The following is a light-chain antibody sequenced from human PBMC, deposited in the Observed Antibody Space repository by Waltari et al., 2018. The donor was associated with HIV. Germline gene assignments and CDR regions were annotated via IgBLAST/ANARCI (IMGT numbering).Light chain of an antibody. CDR2: AAS. Sequence: DIQMTQSPSSLSASVGDRVTITCRASQSIDTYLNWYQQTPGKAPKLLIFAASNLQGRVPARFSGSGSGTDFTLTVNSLQPEDFATYYCQQTYRTPQTFGQGTRLAI. V-gene: IGKV1-39*01. CDR3: QQTYRTPQT. CDR1: QSIDTY. J-gene: IGKJ5*01.